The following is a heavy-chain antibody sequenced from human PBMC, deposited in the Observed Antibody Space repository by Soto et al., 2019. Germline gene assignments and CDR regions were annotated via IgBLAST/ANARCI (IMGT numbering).Heavy chain of an antibody. V-gene: IGHV4-30-4*01. J-gene: IGHJ4*02. D-gene: IGHD3-10*01. Sequence: SETLSLTCTVSGGSISSGGYYWSWIRQPPGKGLEWIGYIYYSGSTYYNPSLKIRVTISVDTSKNQFSLKLSYVTAADTAVYYCAVLLWFGEFSGRDYWGQGTLVTVSS. CDR1: GGSISSGGYY. CDR2: IYYSGST. CDR3: AVLLWFGEFSGRDY.